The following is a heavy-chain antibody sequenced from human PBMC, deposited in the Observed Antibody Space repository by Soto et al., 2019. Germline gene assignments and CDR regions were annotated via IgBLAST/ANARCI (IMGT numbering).Heavy chain of an antibody. CDR3: ARQDIVVVVAATPPAFDI. J-gene: IGHJ3*02. V-gene: IGHV4-39*01. CDR2: IYYSGST. CDR1: GGSISSSSYY. Sequence: QLQLQESGPGLVKPSETLSLTCTVSGGSISSSSYYWGWIRQPPGKGLEWIGSIYYSGSTYYNPSLKSRVTISVDTSKNQFSLKLSSVTAADTAVYYCARQDIVVVVAATPPAFDIWGQGTMVTVSS. D-gene: IGHD2-15*01.